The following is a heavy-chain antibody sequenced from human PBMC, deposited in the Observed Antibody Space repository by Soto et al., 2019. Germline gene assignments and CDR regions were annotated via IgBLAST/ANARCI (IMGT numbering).Heavy chain of an antibody. CDR3: ARGIAAAGALYDY. J-gene: IGHJ4*02. Sequence: GGSLRLSCAASGFTVSSNYMSWVRQAPGKGLEWVSVIYSGGSTYYADSVKDRFTISRDNSKNTLYLQMNSLRAEDTAVYYCARGIAAAGALYDYWGQGTLVTVSS. CDR1: GFTVSSNY. V-gene: IGHV3-53*01. CDR2: IYSGGST. D-gene: IGHD6-13*01.